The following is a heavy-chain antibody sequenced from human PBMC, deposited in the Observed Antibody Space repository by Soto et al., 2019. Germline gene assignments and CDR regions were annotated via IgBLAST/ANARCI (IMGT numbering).Heavy chain of an antibody. CDR2: ISGSGGST. CDR1: GFTFSSYA. D-gene: IGHD6-19*01. Sequence: RLSCAASGFTFSSYAMSWVRQAPGKGLEWVSAISGSGGSTYYADSVKGRFTISRDNSKNTLYLQMNSLRAEDTAVYYCAKDLSSGWGPGWFDPWGQGTLVTVSS. CDR3: AKDLSSGWGPGWFDP. V-gene: IGHV3-23*01. J-gene: IGHJ5*02.